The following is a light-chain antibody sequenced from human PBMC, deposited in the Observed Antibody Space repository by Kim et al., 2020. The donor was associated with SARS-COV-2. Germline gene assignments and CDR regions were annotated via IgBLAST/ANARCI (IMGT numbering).Light chain of an antibody. CDR2: KAS. CDR1: QSIHIW. J-gene: IGKJ1*01. Sequence: SASVGGRVTISCRASQSIHIWLAWFQQKPGKAPRVLMYKASALESGVPSRFIGSGSGTEFTLTISSLQPDDSATYYCQQYDVHPETFGQGTKVEI. CDR3: QQYDVHPET. V-gene: IGKV1-5*03.